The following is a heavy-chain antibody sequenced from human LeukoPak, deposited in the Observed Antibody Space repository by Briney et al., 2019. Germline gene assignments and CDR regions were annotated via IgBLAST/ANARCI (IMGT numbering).Heavy chain of an antibody. D-gene: IGHD1-26*01. CDR1: GYTFTRYY. J-gene: IGHJ4*02. Sequence: ASVNVSFKSSGYTFTRYYMHGVRQARGQGLEWMGIINPSGGSTSYAQKFQGRVTMTRDTSTSTVYMELSSLRSEDTAVYYCARASGGGGATIDYWGQGTLVTVSS. CDR3: ARASGGGGATIDY. CDR2: INPSGGST. V-gene: IGHV1-46*01.